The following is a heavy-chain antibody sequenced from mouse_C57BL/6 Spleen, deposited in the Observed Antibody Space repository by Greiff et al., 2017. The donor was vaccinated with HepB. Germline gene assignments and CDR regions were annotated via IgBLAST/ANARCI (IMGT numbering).Heavy chain of an antibody. V-gene: IGHV1-78*01. CDR2: IYPRDGST. D-gene: IGHD2-1*01. CDR1: GYTFTDHT. J-gene: IGHJ3*01. Sequence: VQLQQSDAELVKPGASVKISCKVSGYTFTDHTIHWMKQRPEQGLEWIGYIYPRDGSTKYNEKFKGKDTLTADKSSSTAYMQLNSLRSEDSAVYFCARRPYGNSPWFAYWGQGTLVTVSA. CDR3: ARRPYGNSPWFAY.